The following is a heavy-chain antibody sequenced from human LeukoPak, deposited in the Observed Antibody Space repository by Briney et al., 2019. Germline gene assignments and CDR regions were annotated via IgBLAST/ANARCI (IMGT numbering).Heavy chain of an antibody. CDR3: ARGESGRYYFDY. J-gene: IGHJ4*02. D-gene: IGHD1-26*01. CDR2: INPSGGST. Sequence: ASVKVSCKASGYTFTSYYMHWVRQAPGQELEWMGIINPSGGSTSYAQKFQGRVTMTRDMSTSTVYMELSSLRSEDTAVYYCARGESGRYYFDYWGQGTLVTVSS. CDR1: GYTFTSYY. V-gene: IGHV1-46*01.